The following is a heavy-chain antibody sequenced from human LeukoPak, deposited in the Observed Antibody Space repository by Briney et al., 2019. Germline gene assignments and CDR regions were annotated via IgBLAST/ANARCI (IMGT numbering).Heavy chain of an antibody. J-gene: IGHJ4*02. Sequence: ASVKVSCKASGYTFTGYYMHWVRQAPGQGLEWMGWINPNSGGTNYAQKFQGRVTMTRDTSISTAYMELSRLRSDDTAVYYCARDPVSGISTGGGYWGQGTLVTVSS. CDR1: GYTFTGYY. CDR2: INPNSGGT. V-gene: IGHV1-2*02. D-gene: IGHD1-26*01. CDR3: ARDPVSGISTGGGY.